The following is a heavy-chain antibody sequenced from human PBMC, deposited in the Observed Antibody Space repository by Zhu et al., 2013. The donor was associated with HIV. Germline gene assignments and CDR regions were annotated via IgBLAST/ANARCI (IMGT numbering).Heavy chain of an antibody. V-gene: IGHV1-2*04. CDR3: AADYGGNGGSWFDP. J-gene: IGHJ5*02. Sequence: QVQLVQSGAEVKKPGASVKVSCKASGYTFTGYYMHWVRQAPGQGLEWMGWINPNSGGTNYAQKFQGWVTMTRDTSISTAYMELSRLRSDDTAVYYCAADYGGNGGSWFDPGAREPWSPSPQ. CDR1: GYTFTGYY. D-gene: IGHD4-17*01. CDR2: INPNSGGT.